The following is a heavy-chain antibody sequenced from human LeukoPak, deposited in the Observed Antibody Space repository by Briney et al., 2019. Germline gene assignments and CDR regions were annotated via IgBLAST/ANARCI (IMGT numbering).Heavy chain of an antibody. D-gene: IGHD6-19*01. J-gene: IGHJ4*02. Sequence: GGSLRLSCAASGFTFRSYSMNWVRQAPGKGLEWVSYISSSSSTIYYADSVKGRFTISRDNAKNSLYLQMNSLRAEDTAVYYCARTSSGWYQYYFDYWGQGTLVTVSS. CDR1: GFTFRSYS. CDR3: ARTSSGWYQYYFDY. CDR2: ISSSSSTI. V-gene: IGHV3-48*01.